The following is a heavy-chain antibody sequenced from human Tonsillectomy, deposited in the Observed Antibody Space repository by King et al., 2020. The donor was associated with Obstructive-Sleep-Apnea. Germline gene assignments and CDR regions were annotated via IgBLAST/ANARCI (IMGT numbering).Heavy chain of an antibody. V-gene: IGHV3-30-3*01. D-gene: IGHD3-10*01. CDR1: GFTFSSYA. CDR3: ARDRISMVRGVISYYYYGMDV. CDR2: ISYDGSNK. Sequence: VQLVESGGGVVQPGRSLRLSCAASGFTFSSYAMHWVRQAPGKGLEWVAVISYDGSNKYYADSVKGRFTISRDNSKNTLYLQMHSLRAEDTAVYYCARDRISMVRGVISYYYYGMDVWGQGTTVTVSS. J-gene: IGHJ6*02.